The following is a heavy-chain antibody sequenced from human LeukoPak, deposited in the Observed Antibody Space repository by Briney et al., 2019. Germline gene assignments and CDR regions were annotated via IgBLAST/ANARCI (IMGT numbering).Heavy chain of an antibody. CDR1: GFIFSDYW. Sequence: GGSLRLSCTASGFIFSDYWMRWVRQAPGKGLEWVATIHKDGGEKWYVDSVKGRVTISRDNAKNSLYLQMNSLRAEDTAVYYCARDGERGELSLYMDYWGQGTLVTVSS. J-gene: IGHJ4*02. D-gene: IGHD3-16*02. CDR2: IHKDGGEK. CDR3: ARDGERGELSLYMDY. V-gene: IGHV3-7*01.